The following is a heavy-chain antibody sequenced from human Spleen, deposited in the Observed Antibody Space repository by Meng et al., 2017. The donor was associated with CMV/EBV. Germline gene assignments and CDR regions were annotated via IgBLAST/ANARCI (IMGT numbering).Heavy chain of an antibody. CDR2: ISYDGSNK. CDR1: GFTFSSYA. V-gene: IGHV3-30*04. CDR3: AREVHIYYYYYGMDV. J-gene: IGHJ6*02. Sequence: LSLTCAASGFTFSSYAMHWVRQAPGKGLEWVAVISYDGSNKYYADSVKGRFTISRDNSKNTLYLQMNSLRAEDTAVYYCAREVHIYYYYYGMDVWGQGTTVTVSS. D-gene: IGHD1-1*01.